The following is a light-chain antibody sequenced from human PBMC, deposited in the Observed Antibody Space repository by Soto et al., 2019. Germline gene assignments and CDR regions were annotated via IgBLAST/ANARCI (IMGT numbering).Light chain of an antibody. CDR1: SSNLGNNY. J-gene: IGLJ2*01. Sequence: SVLTQPPSVSAAPGQRVTISCSGSSSNLGNNYVAWYQQLPGTAPRLVIYDNSRRPSGIPDRISGSKSGTSATLAITGLQSGDEADYYCGAWDISLNVILFGGGTKLTVL. CDR3: GAWDISLNVIL. CDR2: DNS. V-gene: IGLV1-51*01.